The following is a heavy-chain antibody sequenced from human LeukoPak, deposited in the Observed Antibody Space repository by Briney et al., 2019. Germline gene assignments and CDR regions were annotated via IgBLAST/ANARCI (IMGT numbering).Heavy chain of an antibody. Sequence: PGGSLRLSCAASGFTFSRYAMHWVRQAPGKGLEWVAVMSSDGSKKYYADSVKGRFTISRDNSKNTLYLQMNSLRAEDTAVYYCAKKFTGTTVISGDYFDYWGQGTLVTVSP. CDR2: MSSDGSKK. J-gene: IGHJ4*02. CDR1: GFTFSRYA. CDR3: AKKFTGTTVISGDYFDY. V-gene: IGHV3-30-3*02. D-gene: IGHD4-17*01.